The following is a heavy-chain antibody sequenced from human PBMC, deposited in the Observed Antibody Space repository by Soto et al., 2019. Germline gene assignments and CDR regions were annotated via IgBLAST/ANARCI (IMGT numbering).Heavy chain of an antibody. V-gene: IGHV1-58*01. CDR3: ARPAYYDILSGYSSHFDY. CDR2: IDVGSANA. J-gene: IGHJ4*01. Sequence: GASVKVSCKTSGFTFSSSAVHWVRQARGHRLQWIGWIDVGSANANYAQMLQERVTISRDMSTSTAYMELSSLRSEDTAVYYCARPAYYDILSGYSSHFDYWG. CDR1: GFTFSSSA. D-gene: IGHD3-9*01.